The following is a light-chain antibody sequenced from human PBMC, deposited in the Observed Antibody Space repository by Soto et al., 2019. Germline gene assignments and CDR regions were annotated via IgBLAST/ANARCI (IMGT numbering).Light chain of an antibody. Sequence: DIQMTQSPSSLSASVGDRVTITCRESQIIGTYLNWYQQKPGKAPKLLIYAASSLQSGVPSRFSGSGSGTDFTLTISSLQPADFATYYCQQSYSASAVTFGGGTKVEIK. CDR3: QQSYSASAVT. CDR1: QIIGTY. J-gene: IGKJ4*01. CDR2: AAS. V-gene: IGKV1-39*01.